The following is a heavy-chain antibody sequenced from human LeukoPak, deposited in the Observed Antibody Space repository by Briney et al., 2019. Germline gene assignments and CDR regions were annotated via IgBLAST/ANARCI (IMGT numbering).Heavy chain of an antibody. Sequence: GGSLRLSCAASGFSFSSYSMNWVRQAPGKGLEWDSHISSSSRIHYADFVKGRFTISRDNAKNSLFLQMNSLRAEDTAAYYCARDGYYYDIWGQGTMVTVSS. CDR3: ARDGYYYDI. CDR2: ISSSSRI. V-gene: IGHV3-48*01. D-gene: IGHD3-10*01. J-gene: IGHJ3*02. CDR1: GFSFSSYS.